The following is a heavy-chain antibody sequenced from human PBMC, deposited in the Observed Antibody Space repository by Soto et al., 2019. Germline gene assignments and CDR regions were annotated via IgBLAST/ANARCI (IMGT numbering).Heavy chain of an antibody. V-gene: IGHV3-33*01. CDR1: GFTSSSYG. CDR2: IWYDGSNK. Sequence: GGSLRLSCAASGFTSSSYGMHWVRQAPGKGLEWVAVIWYDGSNKYYADSVKGRFTISRDNSKNTLYLQMNSLRAEDTAVYYCARDYSSDRYYYYGMDVWGQGTTVTVSS. CDR3: ARDYSSDRYYYYGMDV. D-gene: IGHD4-4*01. J-gene: IGHJ6*02.